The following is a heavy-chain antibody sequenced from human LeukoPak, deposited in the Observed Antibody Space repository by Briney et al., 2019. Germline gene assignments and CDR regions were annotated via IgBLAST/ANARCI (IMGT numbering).Heavy chain of an antibody. CDR3: AKETSSSFDY. CDR2: ISNSGGST. Sequence: GGSLRLSCAASGFTFSSYAMNWVRQAPGKGLEWVSGISNSGGSTYYADSVKGRFTISRDNSKNTLYLQMNSLRAEDTAVYYCAKETSSSFDYWGQGTLVTVSS. CDR1: GFTFSSYA. D-gene: IGHD6-6*01. V-gene: IGHV3-23*01. J-gene: IGHJ4*02.